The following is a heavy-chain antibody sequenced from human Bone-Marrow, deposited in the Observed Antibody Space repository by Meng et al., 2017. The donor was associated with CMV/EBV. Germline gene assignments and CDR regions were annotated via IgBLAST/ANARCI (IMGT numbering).Heavy chain of an antibody. D-gene: IGHD3-3*01. Sequence: GESLKISCAASGFTFSSYAMSWVRQTPGKGLEWVSVTYSGDSGTYYADSVKGRFTISRDNSKNTLYLQMTSLRAEDTAVYYCGKDGLTIFGVAADYWGQGTLVTFPS. J-gene: IGHJ4*02. CDR3: GKDGLTIFGVAADY. CDR1: GFTFSSYA. V-gene: IGHV3-23*03. CDR2: TYSGDSGT.